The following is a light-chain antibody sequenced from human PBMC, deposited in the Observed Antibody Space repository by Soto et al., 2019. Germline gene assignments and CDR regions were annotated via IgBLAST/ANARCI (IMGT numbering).Light chain of an antibody. CDR3: QQYNNWPRT. J-gene: IGKJ1*01. V-gene: IGKV3-15*01. CDR2: GAS. Sequence: ERVMTQSPATLSVSPGERATLSCRASQSVSSNLAWYQQKPGQAPRLLIYGASIRATGIPARFSGSGSGTEFTLTISSPQSEDFAVYYCQQYNNWPRTFGQGTKVEIK. CDR1: QSVSSN.